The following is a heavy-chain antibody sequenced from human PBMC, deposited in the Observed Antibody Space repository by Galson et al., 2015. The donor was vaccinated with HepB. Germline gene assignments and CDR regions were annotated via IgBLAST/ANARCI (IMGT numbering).Heavy chain of an antibody. D-gene: IGHD2-8*02. CDR3: ARDTETLVVYALFDY. V-gene: IGHV1-18*01. CDR1: GYTFTSYG. CDR2: ISAYNGNT. Sequence: QSGAEVKKPGESLKISCKASGYTFTSYGISWVRQAPGQGLEWMGWISAYNGNTNYAQKLQGRVTMTTDTSTSTAYMELRSLRSDDTAVYYCARDTETLVVYALFDYWGQGTLVTVSS. J-gene: IGHJ4*02.